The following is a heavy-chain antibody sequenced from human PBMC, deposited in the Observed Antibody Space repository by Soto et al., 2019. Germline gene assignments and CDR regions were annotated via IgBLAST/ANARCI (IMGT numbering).Heavy chain of an antibody. Sequence: XECLRLSCAASGFTFSSYAMSWVRQAPGKGLEWVSAISGSGGSTYYADSVKGRFTISRDNSKNTLYLQMNSLRAEDTAVYYCAKDKYNWNPNWFDPWGQGTLVTVSS. V-gene: IGHV3-23*01. CDR2: ISGSGGST. J-gene: IGHJ5*02. CDR3: AKDKYNWNPNWFDP. D-gene: IGHD1-20*01. CDR1: GFTFSSYA.